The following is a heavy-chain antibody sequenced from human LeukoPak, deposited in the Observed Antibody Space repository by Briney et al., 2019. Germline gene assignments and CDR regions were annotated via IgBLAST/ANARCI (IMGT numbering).Heavy chain of an antibody. J-gene: IGHJ5*02. Sequence: SETLSLTCTVSGGSISGYYWSWIRQPAGKGLEWIGRVYTSGSTNYDPSLKSRVTMSIDTSKNQLSLNLRSVTAAHTAVYYCAKSPPGRGGYNCFDPWPQGTLVPVSS. CDR2: VYTSGST. CDR3: AKSPPGRGGYNCFDP. V-gene: IGHV4-4*07. CDR1: GGSISGYY. D-gene: IGHD3-16*01.